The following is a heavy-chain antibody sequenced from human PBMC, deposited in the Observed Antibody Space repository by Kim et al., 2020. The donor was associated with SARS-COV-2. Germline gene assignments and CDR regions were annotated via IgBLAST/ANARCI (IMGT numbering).Heavy chain of an antibody. Sequence: YHPTLKARVTIFVDTPRNRFSLKLSSVTAADTAVYYCARHRGLVDSYMDVGGKGTTVTVSS. V-gene: IGHV4-39*01. J-gene: IGHJ6*03. D-gene: IGHD2-2*01. CDR3: ARHRGLVDSYMDV.